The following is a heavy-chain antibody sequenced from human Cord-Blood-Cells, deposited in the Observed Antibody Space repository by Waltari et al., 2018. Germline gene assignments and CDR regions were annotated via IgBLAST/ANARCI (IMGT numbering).Heavy chain of an antibody. CDR1: GGSISSSSYY. CDR3: ARMGDYAFDI. J-gene: IGHJ3*02. D-gene: IGHD3-16*01. CDR2: IYYSGGT. V-gene: IGHV4-39*01. Sequence: QLQLQESGPGLVKPSETLSLTCTVPGGSISSSSYYWGWIRQPPGKGLEWIGSIYYSGGTSYNPSLKGRVTISVDTSKNQFSLKLSSVTAADTAVYYCARMGDYAFDIWGQGTMVTVSS.